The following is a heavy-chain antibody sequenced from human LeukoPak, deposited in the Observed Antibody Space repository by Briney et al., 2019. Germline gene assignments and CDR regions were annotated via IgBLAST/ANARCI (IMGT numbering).Heavy chain of an antibody. V-gene: IGHV3-74*01. CDR3: HPLGYTSN. Sequence: PGGSLRLSCAVSGFTSGFTFSSRWMHWVRQAPGKGLAWVSLVKNDGTTNYADPVKGRFTVSRDNAKNTMYLQMNNLRVEDTALYFCHPLGYTSNWGQGTLVTVSS. J-gene: IGHJ4*02. CDR2: VKNDGTT. D-gene: IGHD6-19*01. CDR1: GFTFSSRW.